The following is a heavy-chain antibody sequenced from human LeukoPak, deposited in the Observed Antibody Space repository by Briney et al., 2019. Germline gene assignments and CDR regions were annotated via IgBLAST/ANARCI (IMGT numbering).Heavy chain of an antibody. V-gene: IGHV3-30*18. CDR1: GFSFNSYG. Sequence: PGTSLRLSCAASGFSFNSYGIHWVRQAPGKGLEWVAVISYNGKNKFYADAVKGRFTISRDNSKNTLYLQMNSLRAEDTAVYYCAKDREVTAHWYFDLWGRGTLVTVSS. CDR2: ISYNGKNK. D-gene: IGHD2-21*02. CDR3: AKDREVTAHWYFDL. J-gene: IGHJ2*01.